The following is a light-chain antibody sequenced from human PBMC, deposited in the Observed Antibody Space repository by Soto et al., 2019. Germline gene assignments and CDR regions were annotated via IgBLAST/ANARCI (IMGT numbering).Light chain of an antibody. Sequence: QSALTQPASVSGSPGQSITISCTGPSSDVWTYNLVSWYQQHPGKAPKLIIYADIKRPSEVSDRSSASKSGNTASLTISGLQPEDEADYHCCSYASTTTVVFGGGTKLTVL. CDR3: CSYASTTTVV. CDR1: SSDVWTYNL. CDR2: ADI. V-gene: IGLV2-23*01. J-gene: IGLJ2*01.